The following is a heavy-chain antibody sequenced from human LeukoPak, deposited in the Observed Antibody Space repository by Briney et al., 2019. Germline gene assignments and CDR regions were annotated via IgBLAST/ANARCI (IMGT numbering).Heavy chain of an antibody. CDR2: IYSGGST. Sequence: GGSLRLSCAASGSTFSSYWMSWVRQAPGKGLEWVSVIYSGGSTYYADSVKGRFTISRDNSKNTLYLQMNSLRAEDTAVYYCARVATIAGTDYWGQGTLVTVSS. CDR3: ARVATIAGTDY. V-gene: IGHV3-66*01. D-gene: IGHD5-12*01. J-gene: IGHJ4*02. CDR1: GSTFSSYW.